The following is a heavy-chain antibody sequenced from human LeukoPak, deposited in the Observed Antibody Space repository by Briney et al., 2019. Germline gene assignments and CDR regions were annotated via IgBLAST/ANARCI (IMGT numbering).Heavy chain of an antibody. CDR3: ARGGLAVAASWFDP. CDR1: GGSISSYY. D-gene: IGHD6-19*01. Sequence: SETLSLTCTVSGGSISSYYWNWIRQPAGKGLEWIGRIFTSGTTNYNPSLKSRVTMSVDTSKNQFSLKLRSVTAADTAVYYCARGGLAVAASWFDPWGQGTLVTVSS. CDR2: IFTSGTT. J-gene: IGHJ5*02. V-gene: IGHV4-4*07.